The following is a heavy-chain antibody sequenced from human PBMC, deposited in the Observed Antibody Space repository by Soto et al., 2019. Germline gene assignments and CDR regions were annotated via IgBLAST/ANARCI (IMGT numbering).Heavy chain of an antibody. D-gene: IGHD5-12*01. J-gene: IGHJ6*02. CDR1: GGTFSSYA. CDR2: IIPIFGTA. Sequence: QVQLVQSGAEVKKPGSSVKVSCKASGGTFSSYAISWVRQAPGQGLEWMGGIIPIFGTANYAQKFQGRVTITXXDXTXXAYMELSSLRSEDTAVYYCADGYNYPRDYYYGMDVWGQGTTVTVSS. CDR3: ADGYNYPRDYYYGMDV. V-gene: IGHV1-69*05.